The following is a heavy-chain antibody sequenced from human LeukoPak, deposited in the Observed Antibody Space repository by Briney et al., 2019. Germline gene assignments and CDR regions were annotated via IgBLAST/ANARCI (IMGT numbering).Heavy chain of an antibody. D-gene: IGHD3-9*01. V-gene: IGHV3-7*03. J-gene: IGHJ4*02. CDR3: ARVNPPYYDILTSYYGGYYFDY. CDR1: GFTFSGRW. Sequence: GGSLRLSCAASGFTFSGRWMSWLRQAPGKGLEWVANINQDGTDKYYVDSVKGRFTISRDNAKNSLYLQMNSLRAEDTAVYYCARVNPPYYDILTSYYGGYYFDYWGQGTLVTVSS. CDR2: INQDGTDK.